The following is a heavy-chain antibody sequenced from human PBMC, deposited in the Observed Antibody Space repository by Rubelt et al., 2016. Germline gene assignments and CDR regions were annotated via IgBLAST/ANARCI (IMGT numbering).Heavy chain of an antibody. CDR3: ARDRGREGDVDY. CDR2: INPSTGST. V-gene: IGHV1-46*01. CDR1: GNNFTNYY. Sequence: QVQLVQSGAEVKKPGASVNVACKASGNNFTNYYMHWVRQAPGQGMEWMGMINPSTGSTSYTQKFQGRVTMTRDTSTSTVYRGLSSLRSEETAVYYCARDRGREGDVDYWGQGTLVTVSS. D-gene: IGHD1-26*01. J-gene: IGHJ4*02.